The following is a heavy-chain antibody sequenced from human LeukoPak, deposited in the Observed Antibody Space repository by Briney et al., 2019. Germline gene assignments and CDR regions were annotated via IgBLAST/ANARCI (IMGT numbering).Heavy chain of an antibody. J-gene: IGHJ4*02. Sequence: GASGKVSCKASGYTFTSYGISWVRQAPGQGLERMGWISAYNGNTNYAQKLQGRVTMTTDTSTSTAYMELRSLRSDDTAVYYCARGNYDSSGYYFHFDYWGQGTLVTVSS. CDR3: ARGNYDSSGYYFHFDY. D-gene: IGHD3-22*01. CDR1: GYTFTSYG. V-gene: IGHV1-18*01. CDR2: ISAYNGNT.